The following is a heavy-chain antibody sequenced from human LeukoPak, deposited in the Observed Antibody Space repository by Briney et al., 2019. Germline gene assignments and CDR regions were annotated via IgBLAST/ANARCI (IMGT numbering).Heavy chain of an antibody. CDR2: ISAYNGNT. D-gene: IGHD3-22*01. CDR3: ALSPNYYDSSGYVYY. CDR1: GYTFTSHG. Sequence: ASVKVSCKASGYTFTSHGISWVRQAPGQGLEWMGWISAYNGNTNYAQKLQGRVTMTTDTSTSTAYMELRSLRSDDTAVYYCALSPNYYDSSGYVYYWGQGTLVTVSS. J-gene: IGHJ4*02. V-gene: IGHV1-18*01.